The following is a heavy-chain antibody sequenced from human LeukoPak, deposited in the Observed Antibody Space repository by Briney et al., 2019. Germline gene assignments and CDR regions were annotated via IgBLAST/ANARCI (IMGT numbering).Heavy chain of an antibody. CDR1: GGSFSGHY. J-gene: IGHJ6*03. CDR3: ARVKDPGGYYYYYYMDI. V-gene: IGHV4-34*01. CDR2: INHSGST. D-gene: IGHD3-16*01. Sequence: SETLSLTCAVYGGSFSGHYWTWIRQPPGKGLEWIGEINHSGSTNYNPSLKSRVTISVDTSKNQFSLEVSSVTAADTAVYYCARVKDPGGYYYYYYMDIWGKGNTVTVSS.